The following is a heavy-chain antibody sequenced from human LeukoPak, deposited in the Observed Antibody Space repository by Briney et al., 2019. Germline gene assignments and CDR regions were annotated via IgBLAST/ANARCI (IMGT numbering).Heavy chain of an antibody. D-gene: IGHD4-23*01. V-gene: IGHV1-3*02. CDR3: ARSPGGNARTWLDY. CDR1: GYTFTNYA. Sequence: GTSVKVSCKASGYTFTNYALHWVRQAPGQGLEWMGWTNGATGNTRFSQDFQGRLTITIDTSASIAYMDLSSLRSEDTAVYYCARSPGGNARTWLDYWGQGTLVTVSS. CDR2: TNGATGNT. J-gene: IGHJ4*02.